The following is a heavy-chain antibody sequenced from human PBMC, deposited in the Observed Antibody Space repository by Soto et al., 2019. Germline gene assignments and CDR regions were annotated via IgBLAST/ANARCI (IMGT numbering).Heavy chain of an antibody. CDR2: IKSKTDGGTT. CDR1: GFTFSNAW. Sequence: NPGGSLRLSCAASGFTFSNAWMSWVRQAPGKGLEWVGRIKSKTDGGTTDYAAPVKGRFTISRDDSKNTLYLQMNSLKTEDTAVYYCTAELLWFLPPNYYYYGMDVWGQGTTVTAP. D-gene: IGHD3-10*01. V-gene: IGHV3-15*01. J-gene: IGHJ6*02. CDR3: TAELLWFLPPNYYYYGMDV.